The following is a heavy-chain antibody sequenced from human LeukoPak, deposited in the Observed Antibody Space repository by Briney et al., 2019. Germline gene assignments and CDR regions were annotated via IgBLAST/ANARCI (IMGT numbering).Heavy chain of an antibody. CDR3: ARKLWHRNDC. CDR2: ISTSGDRT. D-gene: IGHD3-16*01. V-gene: IGHV3-23*01. CDR1: GLTFSNYA. Sequence: GGSLRLSCAASGLTFSNYAMTWVRQAPGKGLEWVSAISTSGDRTYYADFVKGRFTVSRDNFKNTLYLQMNSLRAEDTALYYCARKLWHRNDCWGQGTLVTVSS. J-gene: IGHJ4*02.